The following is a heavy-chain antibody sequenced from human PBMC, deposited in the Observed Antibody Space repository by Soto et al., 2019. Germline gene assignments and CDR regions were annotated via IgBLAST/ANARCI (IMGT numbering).Heavy chain of an antibody. J-gene: IGHJ4*02. CDR1: GFTFSDYY. CDR2: ISSSGTTI. Sequence: GGSLRLSSAASGFTFSDYYMSWILQAAGKRLEWVSYISSSGTTIYYADPVKGRFTISRDNAKNSLYLQMNSLRAEDTAVYYCATVMSSSWYEGYYFDYWGQGTLVTVSS. D-gene: IGHD6-13*01. V-gene: IGHV3-11*01. CDR3: ATVMSSSWYEGYYFDY.